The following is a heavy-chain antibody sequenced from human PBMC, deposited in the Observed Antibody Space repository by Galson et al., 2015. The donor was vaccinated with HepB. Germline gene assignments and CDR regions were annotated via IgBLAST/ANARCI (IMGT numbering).Heavy chain of an antibody. J-gene: IGHJ5*02. CDR1: GYTFTSYY. V-gene: IGHV1-46*01. CDR2: INPSGGST. Sequence: SVKVSCKASGYTFTSYYMHWVRQAPGQGLEWMGIINPSGGSTSSAQKFQGRVTMTRDTSTSTVYMDLSSLRSEDTAVYDYEREGQSRLGSDPANWFDPWGQGALVTVSS. CDR3: EREGQSRLGSDPANWFDP. D-gene: IGHD3-16*01.